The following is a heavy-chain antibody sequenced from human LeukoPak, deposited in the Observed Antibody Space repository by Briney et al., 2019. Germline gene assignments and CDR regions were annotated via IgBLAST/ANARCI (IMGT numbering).Heavy chain of an antibody. Sequence: PGGSLRLSCAASGFTFSSYAMSWVSQAPGKGLEWVSAISGSGGSTYYADSVKGRFTISRDNSKNTLYLQMNSLRAEDTAVYYCAKDRVGYCSSTSCLWPVDYWGQGTLVAVSS. D-gene: IGHD2-2*01. CDR3: AKDRVGYCSSTSCLWPVDY. V-gene: IGHV3-23*01. J-gene: IGHJ4*02. CDR1: GFTFSSYA. CDR2: ISGSGGST.